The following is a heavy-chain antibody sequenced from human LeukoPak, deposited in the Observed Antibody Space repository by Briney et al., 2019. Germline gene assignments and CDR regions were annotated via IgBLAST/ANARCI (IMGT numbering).Heavy chain of an antibody. Sequence: PGGSLRLSCAASGFTFSSYAMHWVRQAPGKGLEWVAVISYDGSNKYYADSVKGRFTISRDNSKNTLYLQMNSLRAEDTAVYYCARDYKWNYGYLDYWGQGTLVTVSS. D-gene: IGHD1-7*01. J-gene: IGHJ4*02. V-gene: IGHV3-30-3*01. CDR1: GFTFSSYA. CDR3: ARDYKWNYGYLDY. CDR2: ISYDGSNK.